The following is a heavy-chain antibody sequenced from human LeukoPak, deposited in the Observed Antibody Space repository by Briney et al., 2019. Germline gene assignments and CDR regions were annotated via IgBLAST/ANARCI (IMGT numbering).Heavy chain of an antibody. CDR3: ARLKEGIDY. V-gene: IGHV4-39*01. Sequence: SETLSLTCAVSGGSISGSSYFCGWIRQPPGKGLEWIGSIYYSGNTYYNPSLKSRVTISVDTSKNQFSLKLSSVTAADTAVYYCARLKEGIDYWGQGTLVTVSS. CDR1: GGSISGSSYF. J-gene: IGHJ4*02. CDR2: IYYSGNT. D-gene: IGHD3-10*01.